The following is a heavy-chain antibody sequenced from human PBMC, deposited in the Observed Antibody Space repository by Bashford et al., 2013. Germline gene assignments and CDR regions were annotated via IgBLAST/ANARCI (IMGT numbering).Heavy chain of an antibody. V-gene: IGHV3-74*01. CDR3: ASAAASLVN. CDR2: INSDGSIT. Sequence: VRQAPGKGLVWVSRINSDGSITNYADSVKGRFTISRDNAKNTVYLQMSGLRAEDTAVYYCASAAASLVNWGQGTLVTVSS. D-gene: IGHD2-15*01. J-gene: IGHJ4*02.